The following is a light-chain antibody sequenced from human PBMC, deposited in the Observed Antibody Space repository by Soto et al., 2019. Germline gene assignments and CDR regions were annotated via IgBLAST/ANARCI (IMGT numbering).Light chain of an antibody. CDR2: GAS. CDR1: QSVSSSY. CDR3: QQYNNWWT. V-gene: IGKV3-20*01. Sequence: EIVLTQSPGTLSLSPGERATLSCRASQSVSSSYLAWYQHKPGQAPRLLIYGASSRATGIPDRFSGIGSGTDFTLTISRLEPEDFAVYYCQQYNNWWTFGQGTKVDIK. J-gene: IGKJ1*01.